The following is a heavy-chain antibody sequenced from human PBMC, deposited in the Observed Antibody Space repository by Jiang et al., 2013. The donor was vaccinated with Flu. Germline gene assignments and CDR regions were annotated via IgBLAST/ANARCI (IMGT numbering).Heavy chain of an antibody. CDR1: GYTFTSYA. CDR3: ARAIYNYGDYAPDY. J-gene: IGHJ4*02. Sequence: SVKVSCKASGYTFTSYAMNWVRQAPGQGLEWMGWINTNTGNPTYAQGFTGRFVFSLDTSVSTAYPQISSLKAEDTAVYYCARAIYNYGDYAPDYWGQGTLVTVSS. D-gene: IGHD4-17*01. V-gene: IGHV7-4-1*02. CDR2: INTNTGNP.